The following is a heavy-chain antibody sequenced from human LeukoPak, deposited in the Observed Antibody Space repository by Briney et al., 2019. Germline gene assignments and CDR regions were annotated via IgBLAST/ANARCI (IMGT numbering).Heavy chain of an antibody. CDR1: GGTFSSYA. V-gene: IGHV1-69*05. D-gene: IGHD4-11*01. J-gene: IGHJ5*02. CDR3: ERVRGNYIYNWFDP. CDR2: IIPIFGTA. Sequence: ASVKVSCXASGGTFSSYAISWVRRAPGQGLEWMGGIIPIFGTANYAQKFQGRVAITTDEPTSTAYMELSSLRSEDTAVYYCERVRGNYIYNWFDPWGQGTLVTVSS.